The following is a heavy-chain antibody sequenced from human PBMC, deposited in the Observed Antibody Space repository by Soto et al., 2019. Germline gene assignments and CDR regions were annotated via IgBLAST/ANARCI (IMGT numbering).Heavy chain of an antibody. Sequence: HPGGSLRLSCAASGFTFSSYGMHWVRQAPGKGLEWVAVISYDGSNKYYADSVKGRFTISRDNSKNTLYLQMNSLRAEDTAVYYCARARGLARAWGQGTLVTVSS. CDR1: GFTFSSYG. J-gene: IGHJ5*02. V-gene: IGHV3-30*03. CDR2: ISYDGSNK. D-gene: IGHD3-10*01. CDR3: ARARGLARA.